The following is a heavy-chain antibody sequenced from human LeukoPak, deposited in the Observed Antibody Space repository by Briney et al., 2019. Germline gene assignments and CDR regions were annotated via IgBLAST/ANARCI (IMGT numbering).Heavy chain of an antibody. CDR2: ISSSSYI. CDR3: ARNGEYCSSTSCGDY. J-gene: IGHJ4*02. D-gene: IGHD2-2*01. CDR1: GFTFSSYS. V-gene: IGHV3-21*01. Sequence: GGSLRLSCAASGFTFSSYSMNWVRQAPGKGLEWVSSISSSSYIYYADSVKGRFTISRDNAKNSLYLQMNSLRAEDTAVYYCARNGEYCSSTSCGDYWGQGTLVTVSS.